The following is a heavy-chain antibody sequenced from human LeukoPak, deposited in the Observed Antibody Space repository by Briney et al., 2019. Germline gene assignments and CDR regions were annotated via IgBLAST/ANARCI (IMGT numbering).Heavy chain of an antibody. CDR1: GFNFNNLA. CDR2: MTGPADTT. V-gene: IGHV3-23*01. Sequence: GGSLRLSCAASGFNFNNLAMSWVRQAPGKGLEWLSAMTGPADTTYYAESVKGRFTISRDYSKSMVFLQMNSPRVEDTAIYYCAKGAEIDHWGQGTLVTVSS. CDR3: AKGAEIDH. J-gene: IGHJ4*02.